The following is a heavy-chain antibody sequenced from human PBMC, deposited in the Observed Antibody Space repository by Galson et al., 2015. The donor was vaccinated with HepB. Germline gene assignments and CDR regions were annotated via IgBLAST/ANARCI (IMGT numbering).Heavy chain of an antibody. J-gene: IGHJ6*03. CDR3: ARGGQYYYYYYMDV. CDR2: ISYDGSNK. CDR1: GFTFSSYA. Sequence: SLRLSCAASGFTFSSYAMHWVRQAPGKGLEWVAVISYDGSNKYYADSVKGRFTISRDNSKNTLYLQMNSLRAEDTAVYYCARGGQYYYYYYMDVWGKGTTVTVSS. V-gene: IGHV3-30-3*01.